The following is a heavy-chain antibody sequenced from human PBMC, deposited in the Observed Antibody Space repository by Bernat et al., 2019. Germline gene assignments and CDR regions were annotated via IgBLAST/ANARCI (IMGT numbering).Heavy chain of an antibody. CDR3: ARASLTPYYFAMDV. Sequence: EVQLVESGGGLVQPGGSLRLSCAASGFSFRTYWVHWVRQAPGEGLLWVSRIDEDGSTTTYADAVKGRFTISKDNAKNTVFLQMDSLSAEDTAVYYCARASLTPYYFAMDVWGQGTTVTVSS. J-gene: IGHJ6*02. CDR1: GFSFRTYW. CDR2: IDEDGSTT. V-gene: IGHV3-74*01.